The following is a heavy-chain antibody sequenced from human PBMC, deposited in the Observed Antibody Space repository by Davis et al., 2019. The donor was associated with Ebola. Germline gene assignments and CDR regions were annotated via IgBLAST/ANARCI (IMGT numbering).Heavy chain of an antibody. D-gene: IGHD1-7*01. J-gene: IGHJ6*02. CDR3: ARVRGNYVAYYGMDV. V-gene: IGHV1-18*01. CDR1: GYTFTSYG. Sequence: ASVKVSCKASGYTFTSYGISWVRQAPGQGLEWMGWSSAYNGNTNYAQKLQGRVTMTTDTSTSTAYMELRSLRSDDTAVYYCARVRGNYVAYYGMDVWGQGTTVTVSS. CDR2: SSAYNGNT.